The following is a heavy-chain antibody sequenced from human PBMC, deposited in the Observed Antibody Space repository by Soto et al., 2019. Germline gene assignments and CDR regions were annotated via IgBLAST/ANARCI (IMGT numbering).Heavy chain of an antibody. V-gene: IGHV3-21*01. CDR3: AREEEYCTNGVCQNDPTGPDDY. D-gene: IGHD2-8*01. CDR1: GFTFSSYS. CDR2: ISSSSSYI. Sequence: GGSLRLSCAASGFTFSSYSMNWVRQAPGKGLEWVSSISSSSSYIYYADSVKGRFTISRDNAKNSLYLQMNSLRAEDTAVYYCAREEEYCTNGVCQNDPTGPDDYWGQGTLVTVSS. J-gene: IGHJ4*02.